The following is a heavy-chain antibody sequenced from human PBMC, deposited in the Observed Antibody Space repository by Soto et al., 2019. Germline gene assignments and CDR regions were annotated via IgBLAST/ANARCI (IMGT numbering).Heavy chain of an antibody. CDR1: GGTFSSYA. CDR2: IIPIFGTA. D-gene: IGHD6-6*01. J-gene: IGHJ4*02. CDR3: ARGSEIPHEYSSSSFDY. V-gene: IGHV1-69*13. Sequence: SVKVSCKASGGTFSSYAIIWVRQAPGQGLEWMGGIIPIFGTANYAQKFQGRVTITADESTSTAYMELSSLRSEDTAVYYCARGSEIPHEYSSSSFDYWGQGTLVTVSS.